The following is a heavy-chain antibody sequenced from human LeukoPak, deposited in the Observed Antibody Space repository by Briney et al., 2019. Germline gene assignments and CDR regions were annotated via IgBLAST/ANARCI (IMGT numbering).Heavy chain of an antibody. V-gene: IGHV3-11*06. CDR2: ISSSSSYT. CDR3: ARATLYDSRFDP. Sequence: VKPGGSLRLSCAASGFTFSDYYMSWIRQAPGKGLEWVSYISSSSSYTNYADSVKGRFTISRDNAKNTLYLQMNSLRAEDTAVYYCARATLYDSRFDPWGQGTLVTVSS. D-gene: IGHD3-22*01. J-gene: IGHJ5*02. CDR1: GFTFSDYY.